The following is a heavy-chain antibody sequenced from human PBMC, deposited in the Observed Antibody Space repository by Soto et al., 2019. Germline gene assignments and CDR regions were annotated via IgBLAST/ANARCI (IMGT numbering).Heavy chain of an antibody. Sequence: QVQLVQSEAEVKKPGASVKVSCDASGYTFINHGISWVRQAPGPGLEWMGWVSGSNGNTKYAQKFQGRVTMTTETSTSTAHMELRHLRSDDTAVYFCARDFYPLAYYFDPWGQGTLVTVSS. CDR2: VSGSNGNT. CDR1: GYTFINHG. J-gene: IGHJ4*02. V-gene: IGHV1-18*04. CDR3: ARDFYPLAYYFDP.